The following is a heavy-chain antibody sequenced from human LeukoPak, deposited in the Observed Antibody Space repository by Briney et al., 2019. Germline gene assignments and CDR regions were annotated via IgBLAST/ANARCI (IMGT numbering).Heavy chain of an antibody. D-gene: IGHD5-18*01. CDR2: ISAYNGNT. V-gene: IGHV1-18*04. J-gene: IGHJ4*02. Sequence: ASVKVSCKASGYTFTSYGISWVRQAPGQGLEWMGWISAYNGNTNYAQKFQGRVTITADKSTSTAYMELSSLRSEDTAVYYCARDPDTAMADYWGQGTLVTVSS. CDR3: ARDPDTAMADY. CDR1: GYTFTSYG.